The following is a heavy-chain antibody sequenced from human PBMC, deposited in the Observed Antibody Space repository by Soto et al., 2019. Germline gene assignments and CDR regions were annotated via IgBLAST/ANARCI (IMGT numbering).Heavy chain of an antibody. CDR2: ISGSGGST. D-gene: IGHD3-10*01. J-gene: IGHJ4*02. Sequence: PGGSLRLSCAASGFTFSSYAMSWVRQAPGKGKDWVSAISGSGGSTYYEDSVKGRFTISRDNSKNTLYLQMNSLRAEDTAVYYCAKVKGQGRGTWSLWSPFGYWREAGLHSVCS. CDR1: GFTFSSYA. CDR3: AKVKGQGRGTWSLWSPFGY. V-gene: IGHV3-23*01.